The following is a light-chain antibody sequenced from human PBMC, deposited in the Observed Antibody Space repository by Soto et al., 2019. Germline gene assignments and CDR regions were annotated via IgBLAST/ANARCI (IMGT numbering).Light chain of an antibody. V-gene: IGKV3-20*01. Sequence: EIVLTQSPGILSLSPGERATLSCRASQSVSRYLIWFQQKPGQAPRLLIYSASSRATGIPDRFSGSGSGTDFTLTISRLEPEDFAVFYCLQYGSSPYTFGQGTKLEIK. CDR1: QSVSRY. CDR2: SAS. CDR3: LQYGSSPYT. J-gene: IGKJ2*01.